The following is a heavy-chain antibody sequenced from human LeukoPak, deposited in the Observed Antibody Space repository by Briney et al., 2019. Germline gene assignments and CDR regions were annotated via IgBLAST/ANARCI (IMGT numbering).Heavy chain of an antibody. J-gene: IGHJ4*02. CDR2: ISNDGSNK. Sequence: GGSLRLSCAASGFTFRRCGMQWFRQAPDKGLEWVAAISNDGSNKYYADSVKGRFTISRDNSKNTLYLQMNSLRAEDTAVYYCAKVDIVGKIDPGRLVDYWGQGTLVTVSS. CDR3: AKVDIVGKIDPGRLVDY. CDR1: GFTFRRCG. D-gene: IGHD5-12*01. V-gene: IGHV3-30*18.